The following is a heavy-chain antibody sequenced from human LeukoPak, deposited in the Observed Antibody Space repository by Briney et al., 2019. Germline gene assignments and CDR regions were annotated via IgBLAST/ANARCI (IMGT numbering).Heavy chain of an antibody. J-gene: IGHJ4*02. CDR3: ASMGLQLVPGY. V-gene: IGHV1-69*01. CDR2: IIPIFGTA. Sequence: SVKVSCKASGGTFSSYAISWVRQAPGQGLECMGGIIPIFGTANYAQKFQGRVTITADESTSTAYMELSSLRSEDTAVYYCASMGLQLVPGYWGQRTLSPSPQ. D-gene: IGHD6-13*01. CDR1: GGTFSSYA.